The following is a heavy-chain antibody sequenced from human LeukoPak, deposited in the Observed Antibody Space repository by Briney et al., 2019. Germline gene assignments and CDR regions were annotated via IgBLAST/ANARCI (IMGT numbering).Heavy chain of an antibody. D-gene: IGHD2-2*03. CDR2: IYHSGST. CDR3: ARGGGYCSSTSCYPRGWFDP. V-gene: IGHV4-38-2*01. CDR1: GYSISSGYY. J-gene: IGHJ5*02. Sequence: SETLSLTCAVSGYSISSGYYWGWIRQPPGKGLEWIGSIYHSGSTYYNPSLKSRVTISVDTSKNQFSLKLSSVTAADTAVYYCARGGGYCSSTSCYPRGWFDPWGQGTLVTVSS.